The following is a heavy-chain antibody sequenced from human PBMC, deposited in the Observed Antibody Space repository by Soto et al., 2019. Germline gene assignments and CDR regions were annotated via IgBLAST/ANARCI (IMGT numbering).Heavy chain of an antibody. CDR3: AKFEGHPLEYCYLDF. CDR2: IRGGGGAT. J-gene: IGHJ2*01. D-gene: IGHD1-1*01. V-gene: IGHV3-23*04. Sequence: EVQLVESGGGLVQPGGSLRLSCAASGFTFSAYAMGWVRQAPGKGLEWVSTIRGGGGATHYADSVKGRFTISRDDSKNTLYVQMNGLNAEDTAVYYCAKFEGHPLEYCYLDFWGRGPLVTVSS. CDR1: GFTFSAYA.